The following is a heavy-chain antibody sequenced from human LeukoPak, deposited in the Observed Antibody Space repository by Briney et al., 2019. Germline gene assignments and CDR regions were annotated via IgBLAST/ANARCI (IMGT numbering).Heavy chain of an antibody. Sequence: SETLSLTCAVYGGSFSGYYWSWIRQPPGKGLEGSGEINHSGSTNYNPSLKSRVTISVDTSKNQFSLKLSSVTAADTAVYYCAREIAAAGTGYWGQGTLVTVSS. D-gene: IGHD6-13*01. V-gene: IGHV4-34*01. J-gene: IGHJ4*02. CDR2: INHSGST. CDR1: GGSFSGYY. CDR3: AREIAAAGTGY.